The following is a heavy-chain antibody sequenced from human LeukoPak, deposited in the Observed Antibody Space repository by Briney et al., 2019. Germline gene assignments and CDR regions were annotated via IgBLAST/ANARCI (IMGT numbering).Heavy chain of an antibody. CDR3: VRRAAVRGMDF. J-gene: IGHJ6*02. D-gene: IGHD1-14*01. Sequence: GGSPRLSCTASGFIFDTHTLTWVRQAPGKGLEWVAGISGSGDSTNYGDSVKGRFTISRDNFKRTVHLEMSNLRADDTAMYYCVRRAAVRGMDFWGLGTTVIVSS. CDR1: GFIFDTHT. V-gene: IGHV3-23*01. CDR2: ISGSGDST.